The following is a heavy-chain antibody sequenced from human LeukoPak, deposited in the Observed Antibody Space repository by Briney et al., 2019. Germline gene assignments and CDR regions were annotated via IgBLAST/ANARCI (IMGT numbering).Heavy chain of an antibody. Sequence: PGGSLRLSCAASGFTFSSQYMNWVRQAPGKGLEWVSVIYPGGGTKDADSVQGRFVISRDNSKNTLYLQMNNLRLEDTAVYYCARRLKYVRGWYLDYWGQGTLVTVSS. CDR1: GFTFSSQY. CDR2: IYPGGGT. V-gene: IGHV3-66*04. D-gene: IGHD3-10*02. CDR3: ARRLKYVRGWYLDY. J-gene: IGHJ4*02.